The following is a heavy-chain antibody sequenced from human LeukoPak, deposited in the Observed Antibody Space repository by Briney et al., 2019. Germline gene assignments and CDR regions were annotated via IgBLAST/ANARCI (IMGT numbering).Heavy chain of an antibody. V-gene: IGHV1-69*06. CDR3: ARSDGFSGYSSLGDS. Sequence: ASVKVSCKASGGTFSSYAISWVRQAPGQGLEWMGGIIPIFGTANYAQKFQGRVTITADKSTSTAYMELSSLRSEDTAVYYCARSDGFSGYSSLGDSWGQGTLVTVSS. D-gene: IGHD3-22*01. CDR2: IIPIFGTA. J-gene: IGHJ5*01. CDR1: GGTFSSYA.